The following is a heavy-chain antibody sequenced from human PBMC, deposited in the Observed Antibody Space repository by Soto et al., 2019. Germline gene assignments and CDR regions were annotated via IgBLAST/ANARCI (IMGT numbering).Heavy chain of an antibody. CDR1: GYTFTSYA. J-gene: IGHJ4*02. V-gene: IGHV1-3*01. CDR3: ARVLMTTYFDY. CDR2: INAGNGNT. D-gene: IGHD4-4*01. Sequence: ASVKVSFKASGYTFTSYAMHWVRQAPGQRLERMGRINAGNGNTKYSQKYQGRVTITRDTSASTAYMELSSLRSEDTAVYYCARVLMTTYFDYWGQGTLVTVSS.